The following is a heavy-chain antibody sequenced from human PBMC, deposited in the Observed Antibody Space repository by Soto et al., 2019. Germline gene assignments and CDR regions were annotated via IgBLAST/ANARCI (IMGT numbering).Heavy chain of an antibody. V-gene: IGHV3-73*02. Sequence: EVQLVESGGGLVQPGGSLKLSCAASGFTFSGSAMHWVRQASGKGLEWVGRIRSKANSYATAYAASVKGRFTISRDDSKNTAYLQMNSLKTEDTAVYYCTRRGYRYGPDYYYGMDVWGQGTTVTVFS. CDR3: TRRGYRYGPDYYYGMDV. D-gene: IGHD5-18*01. J-gene: IGHJ6*02. CDR2: IRSKANSYAT. CDR1: GFTFSGSA.